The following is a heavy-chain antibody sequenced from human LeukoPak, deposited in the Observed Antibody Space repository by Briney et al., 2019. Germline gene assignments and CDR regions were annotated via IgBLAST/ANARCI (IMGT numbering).Heavy chain of an antibody. CDR2: IKHNSDDGTT. V-gene: IGHV3-15*07. CDR3: TTYTFGSPY. Sequence: KSGGSLRLSCAASGFTFSNAWMNWVRQSPGKGLEWVGRIKHNSDDGTTDYAAPVKGRITISRDDSKNTLFLQMNSLKNEDTAVYYCTTYTFGSPYWGQGTLVTVSS. J-gene: IGHJ4*02. CDR1: GFTFSNAW. D-gene: IGHD3-10*01.